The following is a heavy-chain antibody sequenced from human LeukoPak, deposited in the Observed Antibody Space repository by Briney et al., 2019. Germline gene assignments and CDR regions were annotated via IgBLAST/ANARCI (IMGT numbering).Heavy chain of an antibody. J-gene: IGHJ6*02. V-gene: IGHV3-30*03. D-gene: IGHD5-12*01. CDR3: TRALGYPYYAMDV. CDR2: ISYDGSNK. Sequence: PGGSLRLSCAASGFTFSSYGMHWVRQAPGKGLEWVAVISYDGSNKYYADSVKGRFTISRDNSKNTLYLQVNSLRAEDTAVYYCTRALGYPYYAMDVWGQGTTVTVSS. CDR1: GFTFSSYG.